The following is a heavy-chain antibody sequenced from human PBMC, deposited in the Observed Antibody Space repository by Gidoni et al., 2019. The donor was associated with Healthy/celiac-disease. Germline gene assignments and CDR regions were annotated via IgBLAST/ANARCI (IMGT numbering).Heavy chain of an antibody. J-gene: IGHJ4*02. D-gene: IGHD4-17*01. CDR3: ARGASTVNPYYFDY. CDR2: ISSSSSYT. V-gene: IGHV3-11*06. Sequence: QVQLVEAGGGLVKPGGSMRRSWEAAGFTSSDYDMRWIRRAPGKGLACVSYISSSSSYTNYAASVPGRFTISRDNAKNSLYLQMNNLRASYTAVSYCARGASTVNPYYFDYWGQGTLVPVSS. CDR1: GFTSSDYD.